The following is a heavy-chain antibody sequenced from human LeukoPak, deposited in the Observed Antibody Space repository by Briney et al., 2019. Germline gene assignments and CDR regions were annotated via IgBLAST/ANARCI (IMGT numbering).Heavy chain of an antibody. J-gene: IGHJ4*02. Sequence: GGSLRLSCAASGFTFSSYAMHWVRQAPGKGLEYVSVITSNGGSTYYANSVKGRFTISRDNSKNTLYLQMGSLRAEDMAVYYCARGVYPYYNSGTPGAYWGQGTLVTVSS. D-gene: IGHD3-10*01. CDR3: ARGVYPYYNSGTPGAY. CDR2: ITSNGGST. CDR1: GFTFSSYA. V-gene: IGHV3-64*01.